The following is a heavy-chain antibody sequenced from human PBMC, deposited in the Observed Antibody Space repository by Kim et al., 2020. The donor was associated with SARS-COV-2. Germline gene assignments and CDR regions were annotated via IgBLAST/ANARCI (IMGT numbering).Heavy chain of an antibody. J-gene: IGHJ6*02. D-gene: IGHD5-12*01. Sequence: GGSLRLSCAASGFTFSSYDMHWVRQATGKGLEWVSAIGTAGDTYYPGSVKGRFTISRENAKNYLYLQMNSLRAGDTAVYYCARGGSGYALRNHYYYYYGMDVWGQGTTVTVSS. CDR2: IGTAGDT. CDR1: GFTFSSYD. V-gene: IGHV3-13*04. CDR3: ARGGSGYALRNHYYYYYGMDV.